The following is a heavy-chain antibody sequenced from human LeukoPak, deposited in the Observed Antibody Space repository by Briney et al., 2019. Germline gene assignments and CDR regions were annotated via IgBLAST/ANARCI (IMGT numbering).Heavy chain of an antibody. V-gene: IGHV3-48*03. J-gene: IGHJ4*02. Sequence: PGGSLRLSCAVSGFTFSSYEMNWVRQAPGKGLEWVSYISSSGITIYYADSVKGRFTISRDNAKNSLYLQMYSLRVEDTAVYYCARGYAGTLFYWGQGTLVTVSS. CDR1: GFTFSSYE. CDR2: ISSSGITI. CDR3: ARGYAGTLFY. D-gene: IGHD4-23*01.